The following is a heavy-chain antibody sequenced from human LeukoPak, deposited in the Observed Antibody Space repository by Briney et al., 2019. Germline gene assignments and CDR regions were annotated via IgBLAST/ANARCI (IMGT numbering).Heavy chain of an antibody. D-gene: IGHD7-27*01. V-gene: IGHV3-23*01. Sequence: GGSLRLSCAASGFTFNSYWMSWVRQAPGKGLEWVSGITPDAGRTYYADSVKGRFTIYRDNSKNTVYLQMNSLGAEDTAVYYCVQDWAWGAFGYWGQGTLVTVSS. CDR2: ITPDAGRT. CDR3: VQDWAWGAFGY. CDR1: GFTFNSYW. J-gene: IGHJ4*02.